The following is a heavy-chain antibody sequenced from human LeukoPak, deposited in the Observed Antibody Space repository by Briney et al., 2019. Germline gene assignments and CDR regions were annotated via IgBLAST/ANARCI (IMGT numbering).Heavy chain of an antibody. Sequence: ASVKVSCKASGCTFTSYDINWVRQATGQGLEWMGWMNPNSGNTGYAQKFQGRVTMTRNTSISTAYMELSSLRSEDTAVYYCARANGEMATHGDDFDYWGQGTLVTVSS. V-gene: IGHV1-8*01. CDR3: ARANGEMATHGDDFDY. D-gene: IGHD3-10*01. CDR2: MNPNSGNT. CDR1: GCTFTSYD. J-gene: IGHJ4*02.